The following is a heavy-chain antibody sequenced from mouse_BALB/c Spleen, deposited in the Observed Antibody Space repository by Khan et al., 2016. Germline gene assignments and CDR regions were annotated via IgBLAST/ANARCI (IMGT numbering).Heavy chain of an antibody. D-gene: IGHD2-4*01. Sequence: EVKLLESGGGLVQPGGSLKLFCAASGFDFSRYWMSWVRQAPGKGLEWIGEIIPDSSTINYTPSLKDKFIISRDNAKNTLYLQMSKVRSEDTALYYCARHYDYGGGFAYWGQGTLVTVSA. CDR3: ARHYDYGGGFAY. V-gene: IGHV4-1*02. CDR2: IIPDSSTI. J-gene: IGHJ3*01. CDR1: GFDFSRYW.